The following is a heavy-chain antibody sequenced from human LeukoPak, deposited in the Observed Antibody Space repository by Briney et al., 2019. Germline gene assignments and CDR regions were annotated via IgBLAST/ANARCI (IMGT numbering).Heavy chain of an antibody. D-gene: IGHD1-7*01. CDR1: GGSVSSGSYY. CDR2: IYYSGST. J-gene: IGHJ6*02. V-gene: IGHV4-61*01. Sequence: SETLSLTCTVSGGSVSSGSYYWSWIRQPPGKGLEWIGYIYYSGSTNYNPSLKSRVTISVDTSKNQSSLKLSSVTAADTAVYYCARGNWNYEAYYYYGMDVWGQGTTVTVSS. CDR3: ARGNWNYEAYYYYGMDV.